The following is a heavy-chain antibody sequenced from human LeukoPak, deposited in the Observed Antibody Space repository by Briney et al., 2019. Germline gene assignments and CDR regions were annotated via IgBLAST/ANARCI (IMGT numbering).Heavy chain of an antibody. D-gene: IGHD3-9*01. CDR1: GFTFSSYS. CDR3: ARDPTGYPTSFNYYYYYMDV. J-gene: IGHJ6*03. V-gene: IGHV3-21*01. Sequence: PGGSLRLSCAASGFTFSSYSMNWVRQAPGKGLEWVSSISSSSSYIYYADSVKGRFTISRDNAKISLYLQMNSLRAEDTAVYYCARDPTGYPTSFNYYYYYMDVWGKGTTVTVSS. CDR2: ISSSSSYI.